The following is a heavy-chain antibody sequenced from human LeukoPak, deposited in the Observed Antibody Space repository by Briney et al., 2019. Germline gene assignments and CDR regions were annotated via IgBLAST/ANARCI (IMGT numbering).Heavy chain of an antibody. CDR1: GFTFSTYW. V-gene: IGHV3-7*02. CDR3: ARNYGGYPY. Sequence: PGGSLRLSCAASGFTFSTYWMSWARQAPGKGLEWVADIKQDGSDKYYVDSVKGRFTISRDNAKNSLYLQMNSLRAEDTSVYYCARNYGGYPYWGQGTLVTVSS. J-gene: IGHJ4*02. D-gene: IGHD4-23*01. CDR2: IKQDGSDK.